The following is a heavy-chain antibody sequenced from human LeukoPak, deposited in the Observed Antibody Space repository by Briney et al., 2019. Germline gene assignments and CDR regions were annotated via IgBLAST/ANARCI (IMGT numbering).Heavy chain of an antibody. CDR3: AKDRSAWTGYTIY. V-gene: IGHV3-30*18. J-gene: IGHJ4*02. CDR1: GFTFSSYG. CDR2: ISYDGSNK. D-gene: IGHD3/OR15-3a*01. Sequence: GGSLRLSCAASGFTFSSYGMHWVRQAPGKGLEWVAVISYDGSNKYYADSVKGRFTISRDNSKNTPYLQMNSLRAEDAAVYYCAKDRSAWTGYTIYWGQGTLVTVSS.